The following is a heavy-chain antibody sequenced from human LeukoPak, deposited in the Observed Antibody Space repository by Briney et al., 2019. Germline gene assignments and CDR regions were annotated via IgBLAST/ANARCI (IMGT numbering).Heavy chain of an antibody. CDR2: IYSGGST. Sequence: PGGSLRLSCAASGFTFSSYGMSWVRQAPGKGLEWVSVIYSGGSTYYADSVKGRFTISRDNSKNTLYLQMNSLRAEDTAVYYCARNSGWYGLSWGQGTLVTVSS. CDR1: GFTFSSYG. CDR3: ARNSGWYGLS. D-gene: IGHD6-19*01. V-gene: IGHV3-66*01. J-gene: IGHJ1*01.